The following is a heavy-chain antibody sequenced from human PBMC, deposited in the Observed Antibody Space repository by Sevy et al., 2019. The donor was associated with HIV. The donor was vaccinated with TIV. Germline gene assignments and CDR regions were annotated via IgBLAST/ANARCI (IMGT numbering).Heavy chain of an antibody. Sequence: GGSLRLSCAASGFTFSSYGMHWVRQAPGKGLEWVAFIRYDGSNKYYADSVKGRFTISRDNSKNTLYLQMNSLRAEDTAVYYCAKNPVPAAPCCYYGMDVWGQGTTVTVSS. D-gene: IGHD2-2*01. CDR2: IRYDGSNK. CDR3: AKNPVPAAPCCYYGMDV. J-gene: IGHJ6*02. V-gene: IGHV3-30*02. CDR1: GFTFSSYG.